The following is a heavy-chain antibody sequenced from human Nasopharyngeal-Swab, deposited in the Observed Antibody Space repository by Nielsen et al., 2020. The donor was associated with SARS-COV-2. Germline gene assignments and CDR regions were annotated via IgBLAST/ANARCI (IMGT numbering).Heavy chain of an antibody. J-gene: IGHJ6*02. D-gene: IGHD3-3*01. CDR1: GYTFIGYY. CDR2: INPNSGGT. CDR3: ARLYPYDFWSGGGGPVDYYYYYGMDV. V-gene: IGHV1-2*02. Sequence: ASALVSCNASGYTFIGYYMHWVRQAPGQGLVWMVWINPNSGGTNYAQKFQGRVTMTRDTSISTAYMELSRLRSDDTAVYYYARLYPYDFWSGGGGPVDYYYYYGMDVWGQGTTVTVSS.